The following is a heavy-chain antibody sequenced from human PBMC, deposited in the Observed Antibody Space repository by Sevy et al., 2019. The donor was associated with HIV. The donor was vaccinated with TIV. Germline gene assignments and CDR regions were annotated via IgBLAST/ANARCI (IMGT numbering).Heavy chain of an antibody. Sequence: GESLKISCVASGFTSISYSMNWVRQAPGKGLEWVSSISSISTYKDYADSAKGRFTISRDNAKNSLYLQMNSLRAEDTAVYYCARVGGGGVDYWGQGTLVTVSS. J-gene: IGHJ4*02. V-gene: IGHV3-21*01. CDR3: ARVGGGGVDY. D-gene: IGHD2-15*01. CDR1: GFTSISYS. CDR2: ISSISTYK.